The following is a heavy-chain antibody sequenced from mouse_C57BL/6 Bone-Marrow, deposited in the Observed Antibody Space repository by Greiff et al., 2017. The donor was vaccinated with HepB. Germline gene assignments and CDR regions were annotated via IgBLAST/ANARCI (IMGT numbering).Heavy chain of an antibody. Sequence: EVQLQQSGAELVRPGASVKLSCTASGFNIKDDYMHWVKQRPEQGLEWIGWIDTENGDTEYASKFQGKATITADTTSNTAYLQLSSLTSEDTAVYYCTTVITTVVGWGQGTTLTVSS. J-gene: IGHJ2*01. CDR1: GFNIKDDY. V-gene: IGHV14-4*01. D-gene: IGHD1-1*01. CDR2: IDTENGDT. CDR3: TTVITTVVG.